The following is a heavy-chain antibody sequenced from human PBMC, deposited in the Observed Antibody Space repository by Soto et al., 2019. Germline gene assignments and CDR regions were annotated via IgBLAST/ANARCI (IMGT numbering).Heavy chain of an antibody. J-gene: IGHJ4*02. D-gene: IGHD6-19*01. Sequence: QVQLMESGGGVVQPGGSLRLSYATSGFSFSGFSMHWFRQAPGKGLEWVAVTSSDDGTKSYADSVRGRFTISRDNSKNTLYLQMNSLRPEDTAVYYCAREVVTTQWYFDNWGQGILVTVSS. CDR1: GFSFSGFS. CDR3: AREVVTTQWYFDN. V-gene: IGHV3-30-3*01. CDR2: TSSDDGTK.